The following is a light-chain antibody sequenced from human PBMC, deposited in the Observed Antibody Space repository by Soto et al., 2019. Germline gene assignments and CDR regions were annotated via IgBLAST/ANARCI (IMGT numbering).Light chain of an antibody. V-gene: IGKV1-5*01. Sequence: DSQMTHAPSTLSASVGDRVTITCRASQTINNWLAWYQQKPGKAPNLLIYHASNLETGVPSRFSGSAYGTEFTLTISSLQPDDFATYYCQHYNSYPWTFGQGTKVDIK. CDR3: QHYNSYPWT. CDR2: HAS. CDR1: QTINNW. J-gene: IGKJ1*01.